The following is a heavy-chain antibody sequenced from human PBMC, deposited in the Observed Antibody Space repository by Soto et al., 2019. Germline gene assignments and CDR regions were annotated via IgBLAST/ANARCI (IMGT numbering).Heavy chain of an antibody. J-gene: IGHJ4*02. CDR2: IYHSGST. CDR1: GYSISSGYY. V-gene: IGHV4-38-2*01. Sequence: SETLSLTCAVSGYSISSGYYWGWIRQPPGKGLEWIGSIYHSGSTYYNPSLKSRVTISVDTSKSQFSLKLSSVTAADTAVYYCARLPHRGYDSSGYHPYYFDYWGQGTLVTVSS. D-gene: IGHD3-22*01. CDR3: ARLPHRGYDSSGYHPYYFDY.